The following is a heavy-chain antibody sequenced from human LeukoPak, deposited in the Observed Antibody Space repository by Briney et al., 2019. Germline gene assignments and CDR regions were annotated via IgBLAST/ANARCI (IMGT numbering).Heavy chain of an antibody. Sequence: SETLSLTCAVYGGSFSGYCWSWIRQPPGKGLEWIGEINHSGSTNYNPSLKSRVTISVDTSKNQFSLKLSSVTAADTAVYYCARGIVVVPAAPPRFDYWGQGTLVTVSS. CDR2: INHSGST. J-gene: IGHJ4*02. CDR3: ARGIVVVPAAPPRFDY. D-gene: IGHD2-2*01. CDR1: GGSFSGYC. V-gene: IGHV4-34*01.